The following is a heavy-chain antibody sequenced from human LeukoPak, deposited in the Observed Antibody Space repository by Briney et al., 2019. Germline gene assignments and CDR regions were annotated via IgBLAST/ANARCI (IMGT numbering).Heavy chain of an antibody. CDR1: GGSFSGYY. J-gene: IGHJ6*02. D-gene: IGHD2-2*01. CDR2: INHSGST. Sequence: SETLSLTCAVYGGSFSGYYWSWIRQPPGKGLEWIGEINHSGSTNYNPSLKSRVTISVDTSKNQFSLKLSSVTAADTAVYYCARVHYCSSTSCYYYYGMDVWGQGTTVTVSS. CDR3: ARVHYCSSTSCYYYYGMDV. V-gene: IGHV4-34*01.